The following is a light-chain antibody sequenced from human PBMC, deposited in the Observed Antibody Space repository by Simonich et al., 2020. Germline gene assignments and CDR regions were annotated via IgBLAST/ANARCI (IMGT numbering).Light chain of an antibody. CDR1: RSDVGVYNY. J-gene: IGLJ3*02. CDR3: SSYTSSSTWV. V-gene: IGLV2-14*01. CDR2: DVS. Sequence: QSALTQPASVSGSPGQSITISCTGTRSDVGVYNYVSWYQQHPGKAPKLMIYDVSKRPSGVSNRFSGSKSGNTASLTSSGLQAEDEADYYCSSYTSSSTWVFGGGTKLTVL.